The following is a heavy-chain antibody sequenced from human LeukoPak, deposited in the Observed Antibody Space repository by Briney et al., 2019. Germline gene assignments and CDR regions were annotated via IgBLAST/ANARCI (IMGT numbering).Heavy chain of an antibody. CDR2: ISYDGHNE. J-gene: IGHJ6*02. D-gene: IGHD2-8*01. Sequence: TGRSLRLSCAASGFTFSSYAMHWVRQAPGKGLEWVAVISYDGHNEYYADSVKGRFTISRDNSKNTVYVQMNSLRAEDTAVYYRAKGVGYGGMDVWGQGTTVTVSS. CDR3: AKGVGYGGMDV. V-gene: IGHV3-30*04. CDR1: GFTFSSYA.